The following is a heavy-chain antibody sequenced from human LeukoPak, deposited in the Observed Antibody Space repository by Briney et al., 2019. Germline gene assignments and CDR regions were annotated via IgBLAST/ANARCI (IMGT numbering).Heavy chain of an antibody. J-gene: IGHJ5*02. CDR2: LNSDGSIT. CDR1: GFTFSTYW. D-gene: IGHD1-26*01. V-gene: IGHV3-74*01. Sequence: GGSLRLSCAASGFTFSTYWMHWVRQAPGKGLVWVSGLNSDGSITGYVDSVKGRFTISRDNAKNTLYLQMNTLRAEDTAAYYCARGATDTTRWFGPWGQGTLVTVSS. CDR3: ARGATDTTRWFGP.